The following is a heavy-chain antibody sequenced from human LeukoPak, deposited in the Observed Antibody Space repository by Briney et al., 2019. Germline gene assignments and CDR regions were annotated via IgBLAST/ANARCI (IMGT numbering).Heavy chain of an antibody. CDR2: IYYSGST. V-gene: IGHV4-39*07. J-gene: IGHJ4*02. CDR3: GRQRAAIWGFDS. D-gene: IGHD3-16*01. CDR1: GGSISSSSYY. Sequence: SETLSLTCTVSGGSISSSSYYWCWIRQPPGKGLEWIGSIYYSGSTYYNPSLKSRVTISVDTSKNQFSLKLSSVTAADTAVYYCGRQRAAIWGFDSWGQGTLVTVSS.